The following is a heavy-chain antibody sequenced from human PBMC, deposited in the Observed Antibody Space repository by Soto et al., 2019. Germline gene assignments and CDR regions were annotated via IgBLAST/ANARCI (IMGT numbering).Heavy chain of an antibody. J-gene: IGHJ6*02. D-gene: IGHD1-26*01. V-gene: IGHV6-1*01. CDR1: GDSVSSNSAA. Sequence: SETLSLTCAISGDSVSSNSAAWSWIRQSPSRGLEWLGRTFYRSKWYNDYAVSVKGRITINPDTSKNLFSLQLNSVTPEDTAVYYCAKEGGNHYYYYAMDVWGQGTTVTVSS. CDR2: TFYRSKWYN. CDR3: AKEGGNHYYYYAMDV.